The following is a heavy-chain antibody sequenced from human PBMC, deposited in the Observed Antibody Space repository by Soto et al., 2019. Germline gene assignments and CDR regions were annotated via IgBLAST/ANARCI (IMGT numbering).Heavy chain of an antibody. D-gene: IGHD1-1*01. CDR2: MSHSGGT. CDR1: GGFVSSGSYY. CDR3: ARVERGTATTVVDALDI. V-gene: IGHV4-34*01. Sequence: QVQLQQWGAGLLKPSETLSLTCAVYGGFVSSGSYYWSWIRQPPGKGLEWIGEMSHSGGTHFNPSLKSRVTISVDTSKNQFSLKMSSVTAADTALYYCARVERGTATTVVDALDIWGPGTMVTVSS. J-gene: IGHJ3*02.